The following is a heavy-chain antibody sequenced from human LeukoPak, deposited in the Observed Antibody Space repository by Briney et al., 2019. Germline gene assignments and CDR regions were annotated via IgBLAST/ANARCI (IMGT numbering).Heavy chain of an antibody. Sequence: ASVKVSCKASGYTFTSYDINWVRQATGQGLEWMGWMNPNSGNTGYAQKFQGRVTMTRNTSISIAYMELSSLRSEDTAVYYCARGGMARYYYDSSGYSFDPWGQGTLVTVSS. CDR2: MNPNSGNT. J-gene: IGHJ5*02. V-gene: IGHV1-8*01. CDR3: ARGGMARYYYDSSGYSFDP. CDR1: GYTFTSYD. D-gene: IGHD3-22*01.